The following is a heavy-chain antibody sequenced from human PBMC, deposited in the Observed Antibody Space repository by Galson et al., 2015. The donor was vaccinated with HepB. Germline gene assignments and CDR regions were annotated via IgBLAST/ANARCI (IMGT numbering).Heavy chain of an antibody. J-gene: IGHJ4*02. V-gene: IGHV4-34*01. Sequence: LSLTCVVYGASLSDYSWSWIRQTPGKGLEWIGEISHSGFTDYNPSLKSRVTMSVDTSKKQFALKLNSVTAADTAVYYCARVMDHWGQGKLVTVSS. CDR1: GASLSDYS. CDR3: ARVMDH. D-gene: IGHD2-21*01. CDR2: ISHSGFT.